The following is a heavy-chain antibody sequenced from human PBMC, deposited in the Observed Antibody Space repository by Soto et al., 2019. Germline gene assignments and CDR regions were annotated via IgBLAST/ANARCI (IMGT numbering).Heavy chain of an antibody. D-gene: IGHD3-22*01. CDR3: ARDSSAAARRGGMDV. J-gene: IGHJ6*02. CDR2: ISNTSHTR. Sequence: EVQLVESGGGLIRPGGSLRLSCAASGFTFDSYSMNWVRQAPGKGLEWVAYISNTSHTRYYADSVKGRITISRDNAKNSLYLQLNSLREEDTALYYCARDSSAAARRGGMDVWGQGITVTVSS. CDR1: GFTFDSYS. V-gene: IGHV3-48*02.